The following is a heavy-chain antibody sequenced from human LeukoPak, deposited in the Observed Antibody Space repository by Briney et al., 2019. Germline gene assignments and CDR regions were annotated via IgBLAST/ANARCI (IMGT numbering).Heavy chain of an antibody. CDR3: ARQSDDLGYFQH. V-gene: IGHV4-59*08. CDR2: IYYRGRT. Sequence: SETLSLTCTVSGGSLSSYYWSWIREPPGKGLEWIGYIYYRGRTKYNPSLQRRVTISVDTSRNQFSLRLSSVTAADTAVYYCARQSDDLGYFQHWGQGTLVTVSS. D-gene: IGHD3-16*01. J-gene: IGHJ1*01. CDR1: GGSLSSYY.